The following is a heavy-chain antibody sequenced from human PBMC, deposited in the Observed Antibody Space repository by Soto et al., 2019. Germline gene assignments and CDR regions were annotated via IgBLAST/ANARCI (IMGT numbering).Heavy chain of an antibody. CDR1: GYTFTSYD. D-gene: IGHD5-18*01. CDR2: MNPNSGNT. J-gene: IGHJ6*01. CDR3: ARSVGFAAPHYCNSYRKG. V-gene: IGHV1-8*01. Sequence: ASVKVSCKASGYTFTSYDINWVRQATGQGLEWMGWMNPNSGNTGYAQKFQGRVTMTRNTSISTAYMELSSLRSEDTAAYYCARSVGFAAPHYCNSYRKGWGKVNTSAVSS.